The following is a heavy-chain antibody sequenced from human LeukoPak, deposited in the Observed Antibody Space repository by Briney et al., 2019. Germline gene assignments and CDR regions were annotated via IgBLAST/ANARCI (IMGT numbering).Heavy chain of an antibody. Sequence: SETLSLTCAVSDYSINSGHYWGWIRQPPGKGLEWIGSIYHSGRTYYNPSLKSRVTTSVDTSKNQFSLKLTSVTAADTAVYYCARASCSSTSCYQIPYYYMDVWGKGTTVTVSS. CDR2: IYHSGRT. CDR3: ARASCSSTSCYQIPYYYMDV. D-gene: IGHD2-2*01. V-gene: IGHV4-38-2*01. CDR1: DYSINSGHY. J-gene: IGHJ6*03.